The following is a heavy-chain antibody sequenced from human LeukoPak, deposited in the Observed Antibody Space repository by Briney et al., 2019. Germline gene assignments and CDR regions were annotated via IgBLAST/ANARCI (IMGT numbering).Heavy chain of an antibody. V-gene: IGHV3-23*01. CDR3: AKNYYDSSGYYNWFDS. Sequence: PGGSLRLSCAASGFIFSSYAMNWVRQAPGKGLEWVSGSSGSGSSTYYLDSVKGRFTISRDNSKNTLYLQMNSRRAEDTAVYYCAKNYYDSSGYYNWFDSWGQGTLVTVSS. CDR1: GFIFSSYA. D-gene: IGHD3-22*01. J-gene: IGHJ5*01. CDR2: SSGSGSST.